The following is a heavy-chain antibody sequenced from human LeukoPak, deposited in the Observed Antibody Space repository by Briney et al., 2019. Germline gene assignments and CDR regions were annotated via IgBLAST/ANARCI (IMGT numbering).Heavy chain of an antibody. Sequence: ASVKASCQASGYTLKGYYMHWVRQAPGHGLEWMGWINPNSGGPNYAQKFQGRVTMTRDTSISTAYMELSRLRSADTAVYYCASFGYDYGSGIHPSYYMDVWGKGTTVTISS. D-gene: IGHD3-10*01. CDR1: GYTLKGYY. CDR2: INPNSGGP. CDR3: ASFGYDYGSGIHPSYYMDV. V-gene: IGHV1-2*02. J-gene: IGHJ6*03.